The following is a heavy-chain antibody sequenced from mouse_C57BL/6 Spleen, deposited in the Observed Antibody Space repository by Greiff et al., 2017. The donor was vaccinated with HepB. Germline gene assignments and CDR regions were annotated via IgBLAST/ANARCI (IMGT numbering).Heavy chain of an antibody. CDR2: IDPSDSYT. V-gene: IGHV1-50*01. D-gene: IGHD2-5*01. CDR3: ARDGVTKFAY. CDR1: GYTFTSYW. Sequence: VQLQQPGAELVKPGASVKLSCKASGYTFTSYWMQWVKQRPGQGLEWIGEIDPSDSYTNYNQKFKGKATLTVDTSSSTAYMQRSSLTSEDSAVYYCARDGVTKFAYWGQGTLVTVSA. J-gene: IGHJ3*01.